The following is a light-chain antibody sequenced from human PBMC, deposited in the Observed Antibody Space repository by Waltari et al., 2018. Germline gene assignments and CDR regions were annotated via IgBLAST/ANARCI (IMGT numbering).Light chain of an antibody. CDR3: QSYDNSLRGSLL. Sequence: QSVLTPAPSASGAPGPRFTISCTGGDSSTASLRVNWYQHLPGRVPKLLIYENTKRPSGVPDRFSGSKSGTSASLAIEGLQPEDEGDYYCQSYDNSLRGSLLFGGGTKVTV. CDR1: DSSTASLRV. CDR2: ENT. V-gene: IGLV1-40*01. J-gene: IGLJ3*02.